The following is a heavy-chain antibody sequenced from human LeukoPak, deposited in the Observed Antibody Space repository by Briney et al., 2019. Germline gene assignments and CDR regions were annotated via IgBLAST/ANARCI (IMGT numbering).Heavy chain of an antibody. CDR2: INHSGGT. CDR3: ARGRVGIGTRSRDYYYGMDV. D-gene: IGHD1-14*01. Sequence: SETLSLTCAVYGGPFSGYYWSWIRQSPGKGLEWIGEINHSGGTNYSPSLKSRVTISVDTSKNQFSLKLSSVTAADAAVYYCARGRVGIGTRSRDYYYGMDVWGQGTKVTVSS. CDR1: GGPFSGYY. V-gene: IGHV4-34*01. J-gene: IGHJ6*02.